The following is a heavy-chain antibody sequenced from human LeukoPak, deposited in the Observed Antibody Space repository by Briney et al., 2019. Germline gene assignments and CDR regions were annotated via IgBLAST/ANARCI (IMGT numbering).Heavy chain of an antibody. CDR1: GFTFASSA. J-gene: IGHJ5*02. D-gene: IGHD1-26*01. CDR3: AAERYSDSCCWFDP. CDR2: IVVGSGNR. V-gene: IGHV1-58*02. Sequence: GASVKVSCKASGFTFASSAIQWVRQARGQRLEWIGWIVVGSGNRRYAQKFQERVTITTDMSTSTAYMELNSPTSEDTAVYYCAAERYSDSCCWFDPWGQGTLVTVSS.